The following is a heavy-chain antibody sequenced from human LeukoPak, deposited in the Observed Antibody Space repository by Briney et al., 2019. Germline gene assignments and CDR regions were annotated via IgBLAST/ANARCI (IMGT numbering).Heavy chain of an antibody. CDR1: GFTFSSYS. CDR3: ARGVSAAGIHWFDP. J-gene: IGHJ5*02. Sequence: PGGSLRLSCAASGFTFSSYSMNWVRQAPGKGLEWVSSISSSSTYINYVDSVKGRFTISRDNAKKSLYPQMNSLRAEDTAVYYCARGVSAAGIHWFDPWGQGTLVTVSS. CDR2: ISSSSTYI. D-gene: IGHD6-13*01. V-gene: IGHV3-21*01.